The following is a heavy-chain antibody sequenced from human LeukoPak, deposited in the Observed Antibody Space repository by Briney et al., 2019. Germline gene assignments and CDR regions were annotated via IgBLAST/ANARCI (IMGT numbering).Heavy chain of an antibody. CDR3: ARRGGYYGSGKTYWFDP. CDR2: IYYTGSP. D-gene: IGHD3-10*01. J-gene: IGHJ5*02. CDR1: GGSISSSSYY. Sequence: SETLSLTCTVSGGSISSSSYYWVWIRQPPGKGPEWIGTIYYTGSPYYNPSLKSRVTISIDTSKNQFSLKLSSVTAADTAVYYCARRGGYYGSGKTYWFDPWGQGTLVTVSS. V-gene: IGHV4-39*01.